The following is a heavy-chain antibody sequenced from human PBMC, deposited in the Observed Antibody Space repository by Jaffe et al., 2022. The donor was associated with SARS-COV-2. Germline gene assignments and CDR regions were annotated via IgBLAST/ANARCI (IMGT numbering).Heavy chain of an antibody. D-gene: IGHD3-22*01. V-gene: IGHV3-30-3*01. CDR3: ARDPKGYTMIVVGLFWFDP. CDR1: GFTFSSYA. J-gene: IGHJ5*02. Sequence: QVQLVESGGGVVQPGRSLRLSCAASGFTFSSYAMHWVRQAPGKGLEWVAVISYDGSNKYYADSVKGRFTISRDNSKNTLYLQMNSLRAEDTAVYYCARDPKGYTMIVVGLFWFDPWGQGTLVTVSS. CDR2: ISYDGSNK.